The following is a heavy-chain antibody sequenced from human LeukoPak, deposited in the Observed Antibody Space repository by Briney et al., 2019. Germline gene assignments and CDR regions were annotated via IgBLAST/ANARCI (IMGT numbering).Heavy chain of an antibody. CDR1: GYTFNRYG. Sequence: ASVKVSCKASGYTFNRYGISWVRQAPGRGLEWMGWISAYNGNTKNAQNLQGRVTMTTDTSTTTAYMELRSLKSDDTAVYYCARGHSTSWPEYFQHWGQGTLATVSS. CDR2: ISAYNGNT. D-gene: IGHD6-13*01. V-gene: IGHV1-18*01. J-gene: IGHJ1*01. CDR3: ARGHSTSWPEYFQH.